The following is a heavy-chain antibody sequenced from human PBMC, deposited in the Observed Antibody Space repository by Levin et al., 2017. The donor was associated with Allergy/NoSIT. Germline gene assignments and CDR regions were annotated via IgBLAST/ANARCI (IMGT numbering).Heavy chain of an antibody. Sequence: GESLKISCAASGFTFSDYYMSWIRQAPGKGLEWLSYISGSSTSIYYADSVKGRFTISWDNAKNSLYLQMNSLSAEDTAVYYCAREAYYYDSTTYYTPIDYWGQGTRVTVSS. CDR2: ISGSSTSI. D-gene: IGHD3-22*01. V-gene: IGHV3-11*01. J-gene: IGHJ4*02. CDR1: GFTFSDYY. CDR3: AREAYYYDSTTYYTPIDY.